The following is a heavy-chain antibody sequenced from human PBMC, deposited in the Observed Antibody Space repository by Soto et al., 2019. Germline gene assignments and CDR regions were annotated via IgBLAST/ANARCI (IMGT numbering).Heavy chain of an antibody. Sequence: HPGGSLRLSCAACGFTFNSYTVNWVRQAPGKGLEWVSGISGSGGTTYYADSVKGRFTISRDNSKNTLYLQMSSLTAEDTAVYYCAKEDSRVAVMVFWGQGTLVTVSS. J-gene: IGHJ4*02. D-gene: IGHD3-22*01. CDR3: AKEDSRVAVMVF. CDR1: GFTFNSYT. CDR2: ISGSGGTT. V-gene: IGHV3-23*01.